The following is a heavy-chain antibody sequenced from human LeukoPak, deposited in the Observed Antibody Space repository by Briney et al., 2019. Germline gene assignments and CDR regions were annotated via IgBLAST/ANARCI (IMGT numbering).Heavy chain of an antibody. CDR2: MYSSGST. CDR3: ARKRKDRSSSWARYYYYYYMDV. Sequence: SETLSLTCTVSGGSISSSSYYWGWIRQPPGKGLEWIGSMYSSGSTYYNPSLKSRVTISVDTSKNQFSLKLSSVTAADTAVYYCARKRKDRSSSWARYYYYYYMDVWGKGTTVTVSS. CDR1: GGSISSSSYY. D-gene: IGHD6-13*01. V-gene: IGHV4-39*07. J-gene: IGHJ6*03.